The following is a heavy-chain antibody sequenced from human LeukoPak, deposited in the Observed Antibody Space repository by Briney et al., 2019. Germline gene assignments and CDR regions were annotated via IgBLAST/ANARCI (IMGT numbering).Heavy chain of an antibody. J-gene: IGHJ4*02. V-gene: IGHV3-9*01. D-gene: IGHD6-13*01. CDR3: AKDSSGGVSSAGILDH. Sequence: RRSLRVSRVISGFRFVDFAMHSVRPAPGKGREWAAGINWSNITVVYADAVKGRFTISRDNSKNSLYLLLNDLRAEDTAFYFCAKDSSGGVSSAGILDHWGPGTLVSVSP. CDR1: GFRFVDFA. CDR2: INWSNITV.